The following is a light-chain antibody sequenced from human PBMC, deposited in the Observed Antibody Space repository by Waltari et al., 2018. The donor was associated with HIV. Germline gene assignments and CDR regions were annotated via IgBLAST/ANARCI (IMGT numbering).Light chain of an antibody. J-gene: IGLJ1*01. V-gene: IGLV2-23*02. CDR1: SGNIGKYNL. CDR2: EVT. Sequence: QSALPQEASVSGSLGLSITISCNGTSGNIGKYNLVSWYQQHPGKAPKLLIYEVTKRPSGISSRFSGSKSDTTASLTISGLQAEDEADYFCCSYAGTQNFFLFGSGT. CDR3: CSYAGTQNFFL.